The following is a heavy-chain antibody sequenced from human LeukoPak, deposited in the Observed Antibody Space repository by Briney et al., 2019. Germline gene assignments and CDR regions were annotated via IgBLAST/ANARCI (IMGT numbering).Heavy chain of an antibody. J-gene: IGHJ4*02. Sequence: TPSETLSLTCGVSGGSISSYYWSWIRQPPGKGLEWIGEINHSGSTNYNPSLKSRVSISVDSSKNQFSLKVSSVTAADTAVYYCARGSDTAAGLYWGQGTLVTVSS. CDR3: ARGSDTAAGLY. CDR2: INHSGST. CDR1: GGSISSYY. D-gene: IGHD6-13*01. V-gene: IGHV4-34*01.